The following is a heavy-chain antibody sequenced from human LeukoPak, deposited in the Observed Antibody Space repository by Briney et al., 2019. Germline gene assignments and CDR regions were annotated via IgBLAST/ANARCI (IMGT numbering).Heavy chain of an antibody. CDR2: ISSNGGIT. D-gene: IGHD5-24*01. V-gene: IGHV3-64*01. CDR1: GFTFSSYD. Sequence: PGGSLRLSCAASGFTFSSYDMHWVRQAPGKGLEYVSAISSNGGITYYASSVKGGFTISRDNSKSTLYLQMGSLRAEDMSVYYCARGLQRRYFDYWGQGTLVTVSS. J-gene: IGHJ4*02. CDR3: ARGLQRRYFDY.